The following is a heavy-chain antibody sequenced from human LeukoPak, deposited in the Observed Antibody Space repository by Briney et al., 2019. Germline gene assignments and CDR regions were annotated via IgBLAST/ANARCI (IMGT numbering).Heavy chain of an antibody. Sequence: GSLRLSCAASGFTFSSYWMSWIRQPPGKGLEWIGEINHSGSTNYNPSLKSRVTISVDTSKNQFSLKLSSVTAADTAVYYCARGRYYARRHYFDYWGQGTLVTVSS. CDR1: GFTFSSYW. D-gene: IGHD3-3*01. CDR3: ARGRYYARRHYFDY. V-gene: IGHV4-34*01. J-gene: IGHJ4*02. CDR2: INHSGST.